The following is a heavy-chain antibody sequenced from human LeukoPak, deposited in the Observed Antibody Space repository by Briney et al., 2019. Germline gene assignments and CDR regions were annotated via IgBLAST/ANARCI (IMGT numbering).Heavy chain of an antibody. V-gene: IGHV3-23*01. Sequence: GGSLRLPCGASGFNYSSYDMLWVRRARGRGLEGFTDISGSGGSTYYADSVKGRFTISRDNSKNTLYLQMNSLRAEDTALYYCAKELLAGGSYDRVGYWGQGTLVTVSS. J-gene: IGHJ4*02. CDR1: GFNYSSYD. D-gene: IGHD1-26*01. CDR3: AKELLAGGSYDRVGY. CDR2: ISGSGGST.